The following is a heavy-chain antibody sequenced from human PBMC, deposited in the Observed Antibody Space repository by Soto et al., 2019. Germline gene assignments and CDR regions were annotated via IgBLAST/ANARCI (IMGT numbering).Heavy chain of an antibody. J-gene: IGHJ6*02. Sequence: SETLSLTCTVSGGSISSYYWSWIRQPPGKGLEWIGYIYYSGSTNYNPSLKSRVTISVDTSKNQFSLKLSSVTAADTAVYYCASLDSSFYYYYGMDVWGQGTTVTVSS. D-gene: IGHD3-22*01. CDR3: ASLDSSFYYYYGMDV. CDR2: IYYSGST. V-gene: IGHV4-59*12. CDR1: GGSISSYY.